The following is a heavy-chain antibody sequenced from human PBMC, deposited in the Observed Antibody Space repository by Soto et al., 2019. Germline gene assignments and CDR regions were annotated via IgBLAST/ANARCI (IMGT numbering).Heavy chain of an antibody. V-gene: IGHV5-10-1*01. CDR2: IDPSDSRT. CDR1: GYSFHHYW. CDR3: VRLVSQDVDP. D-gene: IGHD6-6*01. Sequence: GESLKISCQGSGYSFHHYWISWVRQLPGKGLEWMGRIDPSDSRTNCSPSFPGHVTMSVDKSINTAYLQWSSLKASDTAMYYCVRLVSQDVDPWGQGTLVTVSS. J-gene: IGHJ5*02.